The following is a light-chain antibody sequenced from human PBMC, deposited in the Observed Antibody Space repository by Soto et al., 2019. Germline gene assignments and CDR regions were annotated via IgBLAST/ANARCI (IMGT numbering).Light chain of an antibody. CDR1: SSDVGYYNL. CDR3: YSYARTGSVL. CDR2: EVS. Sequence: QSVLTQPASVSGSPGQSITISCTGTSSDVGYYNLVSWYQQHPGKAPKLIIYEVSKRPSGISNRFSGSKSGNTASLTISGLQAEDEADYYCYSYARTGSVLFGGGTKLTVL. J-gene: IGLJ2*01. V-gene: IGLV2-23*02.